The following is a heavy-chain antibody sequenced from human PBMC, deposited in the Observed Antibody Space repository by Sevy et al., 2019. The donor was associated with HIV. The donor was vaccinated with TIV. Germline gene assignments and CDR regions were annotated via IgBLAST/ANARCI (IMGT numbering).Heavy chain of an antibody. J-gene: IGHJ4*02. CDR1: GFSFDRYG. Sequence: GGSLRLSCAASGFSFDRYGMHWVRQAPGKGLEWVAVILYEGINKDYGDSVRGRFTISRDNSKNTLYLHMNSLRVDDTAVYYCATGRDYGSGSYDYWGPGTLVTVSS. CDR3: ATGRDYGSGSYDY. V-gene: IGHV3-33*01. CDR2: ILYEGINK. D-gene: IGHD3-10*01.